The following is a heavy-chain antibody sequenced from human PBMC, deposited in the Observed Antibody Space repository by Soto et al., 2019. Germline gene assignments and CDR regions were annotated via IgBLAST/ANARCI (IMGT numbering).Heavy chain of an antibody. J-gene: IGHJ4*02. Sequence: LETLSVSCTVSAGSIGGYYWRWIRQHPGKGLQWIGYIYSSGSTNYNPSLKSRVTISVDTSKNQFSLNLRAEDTAVYYCARHTQIFQRYSYGYFDYWGQGALVTVSS. CDR3: ARHTQIFQRYSYGYFDY. CDR1: AGSIGGYY. D-gene: IGHD5-18*01. CDR2: IYSSGST. V-gene: IGHV4-59*08.